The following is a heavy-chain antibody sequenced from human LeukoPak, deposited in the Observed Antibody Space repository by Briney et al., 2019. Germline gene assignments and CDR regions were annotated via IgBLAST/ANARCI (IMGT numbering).Heavy chain of an antibody. V-gene: IGHV4-34*01. CDR1: GGSFSGYY. CDR3: ARALYFGSGSPYYYMDV. D-gene: IGHD3-10*01. Sequence: SETLSLTCAVYGGSFSGYYWSWIRQPPGKGLEWIGEINHSGSTNYNPSLKSRVTISVDTSKNQFSLKLSSVTAADTAVYYCARALYFGSGSPYYYMDVWGKGTTVIISS. CDR2: INHSGST. J-gene: IGHJ6*03.